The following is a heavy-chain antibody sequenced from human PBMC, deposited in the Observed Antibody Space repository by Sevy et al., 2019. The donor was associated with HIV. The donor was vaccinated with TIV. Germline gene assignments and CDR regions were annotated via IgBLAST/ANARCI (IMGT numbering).Heavy chain of an antibody. J-gene: IGHJ4*02. D-gene: IGHD6-13*01. CDR2: ISYDGSNK. CDR3: AKDRTTGIAAAGTPFDY. CDR1: GFTFSSYG. Sequence: GGSLTLSCAASGFTFSSYGMHWVRQAPGKGLEWVAVISYDGSNKYYADSVKGRFTISRDNSKNTLYLQMNSLRAEDTAVYYCAKDRTTGIAAAGTPFDYWGQGTLVTVSS. V-gene: IGHV3-30*18.